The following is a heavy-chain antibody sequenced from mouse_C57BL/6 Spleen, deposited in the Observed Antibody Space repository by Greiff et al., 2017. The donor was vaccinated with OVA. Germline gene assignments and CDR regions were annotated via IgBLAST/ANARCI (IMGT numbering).Heavy chain of an antibody. CDR1: GYTFTSYW. CDR2: IDPSDSAT. V-gene: IGHV1-52*01. D-gene: IGHD2-4*01. CDR3: ARTDDYDVYNYAMDY. Sequence: VQLQQPGAELVRPGSSVKLSCKASGYTFTSYWMHWVKQRPIQGLEWIGNIDPSDSATHYNQKFKDKATLTVDKSSSTAYMQLSSLTSEDSAVYYCARTDDYDVYNYAMDYWGQGTSVTVSS. J-gene: IGHJ4*01.